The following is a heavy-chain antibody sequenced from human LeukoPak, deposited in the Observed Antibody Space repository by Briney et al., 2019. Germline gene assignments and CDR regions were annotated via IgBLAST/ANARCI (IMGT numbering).Heavy chain of an antibody. CDR1: GGSISSYY. J-gene: IGHJ6*02. Sequence: SETLSLTCTVSGGSISSYYWSWIRQPPGKGLEWIGYIYYSGSTNYNPSPKSRVTISVDTSKNQFSLKLSSVTAADTAVYYCARDSLVPYSSSWHPALDYYYGMDVWGQGTTVTVSS. CDR2: IYYSGST. D-gene: IGHD6-13*01. V-gene: IGHV4-59*12. CDR3: ARDSLVPYSSSWHPALDYYYGMDV.